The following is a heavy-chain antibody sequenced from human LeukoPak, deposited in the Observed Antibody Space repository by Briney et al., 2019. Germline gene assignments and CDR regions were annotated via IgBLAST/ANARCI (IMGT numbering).Heavy chain of an antibody. J-gene: IGHJ5*02. CDR1: GFTFSSYS. V-gene: IGHV3-48*04. D-gene: IGHD5-12*01. CDR2: ISSSSTI. Sequence: GGSLRLSCAASGFTFSSYSMNWVRQAPGKGLEWVSYISSSSTIYYADSVKGRFTISRDNAKNSLYLQMSSLRTEDSSVYYCARDPSFSRGFNFVLSSWGQGTLVTVSS. CDR3: ARDPSFSRGFNFVLSS.